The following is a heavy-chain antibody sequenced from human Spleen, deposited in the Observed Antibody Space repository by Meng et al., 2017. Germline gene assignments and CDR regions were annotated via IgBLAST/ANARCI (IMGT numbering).Heavy chain of an antibody. J-gene: IGHJ5*02. CDR1: GFTFSSYS. CDR3: ARGVEQQQDAYGATGFDP. D-gene: IGHD6-13*01. Sequence: GGSLRLSCAASGFTFSSYSMNWVRQAPGKGLEWVSSISSSSTYIYYADSVKGRFTISRDNAKNSLSLQMNSLRAEDTAVYYCARGVEQQQDAYGATGFDPWGQGTLVTVSS. CDR2: ISSSSTYI. V-gene: IGHV3-21*01.